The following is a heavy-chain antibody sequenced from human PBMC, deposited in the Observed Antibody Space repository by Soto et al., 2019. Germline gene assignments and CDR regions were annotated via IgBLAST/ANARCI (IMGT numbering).Heavy chain of an antibody. V-gene: IGHV3-15*01. J-gene: IGHJ4*02. Sequence: GGSLRLSCAASGFTFSNAWMSWVRQAPGKGLEWVGRIKSKTDGGTTDYAAPVKGRFTISRDDSKNTLYLQMNSLKTEDTAVYYCTHRGGYYDFWSGYYIVDYCGPGPLGTVST. D-gene: IGHD3-3*01. CDR1: GFTFSNAW. CDR3: THRGGYYDFWSGYYIVDY. CDR2: IKSKTDGGTT.